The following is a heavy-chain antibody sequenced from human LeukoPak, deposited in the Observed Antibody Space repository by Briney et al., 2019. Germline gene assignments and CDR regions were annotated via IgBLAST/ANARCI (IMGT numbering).Heavy chain of an antibody. D-gene: IGHD5-12*01. CDR3: ARDRGSGYDFDY. J-gene: IGHJ4*02. CDR1: GYTFTGYY. Sequence: ASVKVSCKASGYTFTGYYIHWVRQAAGQGLECMGLINPNSGGTNYAQKFQGRVTMTRDTSISTAYMELSRLRSDDTAIYYCARDRGSGYDFDYWGPGTLVTVSS. V-gene: IGHV1-2*06. CDR2: INPNSGGT.